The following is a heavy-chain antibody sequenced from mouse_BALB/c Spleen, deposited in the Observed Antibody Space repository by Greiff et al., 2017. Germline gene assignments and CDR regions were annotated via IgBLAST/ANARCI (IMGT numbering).Heavy chain of an antibody. J-gene: IGHJ4*01. CDR1: GYTFTSYW. CDR2: INPSTGYT. V-gene: IGHV1-7*01. D-gene: IGHD2-4*01. Sequence: VKLQESGADLAKPGASVKMSCKASGYTFTSYWMHWVKQRPGQGLEWIGYINPSTGYTEYNQKFKDKATLTADKSSSTAYMQLSSLTSEDSAVYYCARGGDYDVGAMDYWGQGTSVTVSS. CDR3: ARGGDYDVGAMDY.